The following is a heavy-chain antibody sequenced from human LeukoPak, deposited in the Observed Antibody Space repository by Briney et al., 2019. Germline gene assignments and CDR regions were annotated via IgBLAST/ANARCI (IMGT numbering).Heavy chain of an antibody. CDR2: INSDGSST. J-gene: IGHJ4*02. D-gene: IGHD1-7*01. CDR3: ARDLEYNWNYDLFDY. V-gene: IGHV3-74*01. CDR1: GFTFSSYW. Sequence: GGSLRLSCAASGFTFSSYWMHWVRQAPGKGLVWVSRINSDGSSTSYADSVKGRFTISRDNAKNTLYLQMNSLRAEDTAVYYCARDLEYNWNYDLFDYWGQGTLVTASS.